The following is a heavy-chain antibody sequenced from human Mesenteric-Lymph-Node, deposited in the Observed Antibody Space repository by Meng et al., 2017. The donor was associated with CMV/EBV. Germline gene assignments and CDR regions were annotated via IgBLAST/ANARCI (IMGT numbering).Heavy chain of an antibody. D-gene: IGHD3-3*01. J-gene: IGHJ5*02. Sequence: GESLKISCVASGFTFSSHWMHWVRQPPGKGLVWISRIDNDGRNTAYADSVKGRFTVSRDNAKNTLYLQMNSLRAEDTAAYYCAMDPHDFWSGKNWFDPWGQGTQVTVSS. V-gene: IGHV3-74*01. CDR1: GFTFSSHW. CDR2: IDNDGRNT. CDR3: AMDPHDFWSGKNWFDP.